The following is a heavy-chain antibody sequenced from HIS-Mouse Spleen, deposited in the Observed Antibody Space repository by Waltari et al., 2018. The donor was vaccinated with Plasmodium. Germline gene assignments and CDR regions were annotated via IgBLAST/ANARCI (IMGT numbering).Heavy chain of an antibody. CDR3: ARDRITGTSYFDY. CDR1: GGSISSSSYY. V-gene: IGHV4-39*07. D-gene: IGHD1-7*01. CDR2: TYYSGST. J-gene: IGHJ4*02. Sequence: QLQLQESGPGLVKPSETVSLTCTVSGGSISSSSYYWGWFRHPPGKGLEWIGSTYYSGSTYYNPSLKSRVTISVDTSKNQFSLKLSSVTAADTAVYYCARDRITGTSYFDYWGQGTLVTVSS.